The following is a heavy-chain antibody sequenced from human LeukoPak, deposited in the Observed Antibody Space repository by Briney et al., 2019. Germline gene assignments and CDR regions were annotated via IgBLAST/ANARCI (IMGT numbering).Heavy chain of an antibody. CDR3: ARDPRSKGGDWGDFDY. Sequence: ETLSLTCTVSGGSISSYYWSWIRQPPGKGLEWVANIKEDGSEKYYVDSVKGRFTISRDNAKNSLNLQMTSLRADDTAVYYCARDPRSKGGDWGDFDYWGQGTLVTVSS. D-gene: IGHD2-21*02. J-gene: IGHJ4*02. CDR1: GGSISSYY. V-gene: IGHV3-7*01. CDR2: IKEDGSEK.